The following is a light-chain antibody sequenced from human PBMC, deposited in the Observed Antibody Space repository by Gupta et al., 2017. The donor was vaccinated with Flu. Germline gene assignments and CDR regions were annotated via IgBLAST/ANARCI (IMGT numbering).Light chain of an antibody. J-gene: IGLJ1*01. CDR3: SSYTSSSTSLYV. CDR2: EVI. V-gene: IGLV2-14*01. CDR1: SSDVGGYNY. Sequence: QSALTQPASVFGSPARSITISCSASSSDVGGYNYVSWYQQHPGKAPKLMIYEVITRTSGVSNRFSGSKSGNTASLTISGLQAEDEADYYCSSYTSSSTSLYVFGTGTKVTVL.